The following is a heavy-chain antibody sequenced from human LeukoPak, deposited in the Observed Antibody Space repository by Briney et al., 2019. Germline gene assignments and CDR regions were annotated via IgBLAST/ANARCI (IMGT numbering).Heavy chain of an antibody. D-gene: IGHD3-9*01. CDR1: GFTFSSYA. V-gene: IGHV3-64*01. J-gene: IGHJ3*02. Sequence: GGSLRLSCAASGFTFSSYAMHWVRQAPGKGLEYVSAISSNGGSTYYANSVKGRFTISRDNSKNTLYLQMGSLRAEDMAVYYCASDIFSPDAFDIWGQGTMVTVSS. CDR2: ISSNGGST. CDR3: ASDIFSPDAFDI.